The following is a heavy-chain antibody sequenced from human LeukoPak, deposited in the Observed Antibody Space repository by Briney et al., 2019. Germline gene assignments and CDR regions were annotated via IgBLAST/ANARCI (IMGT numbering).Heavy chain of an antibody. CDR3: ARGVKIAARPLYFDY. CDR1: GFTFSDYY. D-gene: IGHD6-6*01. J-gene: IGHJ4*02. Sequence: PGGSLRLSCAASGFTFSDYYMSWIRQAPGKGLEWVSYISSSGSTIYYADSVKGRFTISRDNAKNSLYLQMNSLRAEDTAVYYCARGVKIAARPLYFDYWGQGTLVTVSS. CDR2: ISSSGSTI. V-gene: IGHV3-11*04.